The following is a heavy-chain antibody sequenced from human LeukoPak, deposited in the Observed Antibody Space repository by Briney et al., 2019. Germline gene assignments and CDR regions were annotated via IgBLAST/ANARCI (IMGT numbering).Heavy chain of an antibody. Sequence: GGSLRLSCVASGFTFSTQGMHWVRQAPGKGLEWVALISNDGSNEYYADSVKGRFTISRDNSKNTVYLQMDGLRADDTAVYFWAKACTGGTRCFYVDYWGRGTLVCVCS. D-gene: IGHD2-8*02. CDR1: GFTFSTQG. CDR2: ISNDGSNE. V-gene: IGHV3-30*18. J-gene: IGHJ4*02. CDR3: AKACTGGTRCFYVDY.